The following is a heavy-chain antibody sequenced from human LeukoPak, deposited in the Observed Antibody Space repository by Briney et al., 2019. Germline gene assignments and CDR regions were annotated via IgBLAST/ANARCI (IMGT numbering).Heavy chain of an antibody. J-gene: IGHJ2*01. CDR1: GFTFSDHC. D-gene: IGHD3-10*01. CDR3: ARESGGGVLGYYDL. Sequence: GGSLRLSCAASGFTFSDHCMDWVRQAPGKGLEWVGRTRNKANSYTTEYAASVKGRFTISRDDSKKSLYLQMNSLKTEDTAVYYCARESGGGVLGYYDLWGRGTLVSVSS. V-gene: IGHV3-72*01. CDR2: TRNKANSYTT.